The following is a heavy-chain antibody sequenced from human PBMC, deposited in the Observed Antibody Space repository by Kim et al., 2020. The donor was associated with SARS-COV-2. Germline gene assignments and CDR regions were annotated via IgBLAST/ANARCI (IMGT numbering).Heavy chain of an antibody. J-gene: IGHJ5*02. V-gene: IGHV4-61*01. CDR3: ARVYGDYGTNWFDP. Sequence: SETLSLTCTVSGGSVSSGSYYWSWIRQPPGKGLEWIGYIYYSGGTNYNPSLKSRVTISVDTSKNQFSLKLSSVTAADTAVYYCARVYGDYGTNWFDPWGQGTLVTVSS. D-gene: IGHD4-17*01. CDR1: GGSVSSGSYY. CDR2: IYYSGGT.